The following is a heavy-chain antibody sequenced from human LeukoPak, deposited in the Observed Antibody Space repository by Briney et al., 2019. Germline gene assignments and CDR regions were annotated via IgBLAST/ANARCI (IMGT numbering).Heavy chain of an antibody. D-gene: IGHD3-10*01. Sequence: SETLSLTCAVSRGSISDYYWSWVRQPPGKGLEWIGYIYYSGSTSYNPSLKSRVTISIDTSKNQFSLRLSSVTAADTAVYYCARSIGTYYHGSGRTYYYYYMDVWGKGTTVTIS. J-gene: IGHJ6*03. CDR1: RGSISDYY. V-gene: IGHV4-59*01. CDR2: IYYSGST. CDR3: ARSIGTYYHGSGRTYYYYYMDV.